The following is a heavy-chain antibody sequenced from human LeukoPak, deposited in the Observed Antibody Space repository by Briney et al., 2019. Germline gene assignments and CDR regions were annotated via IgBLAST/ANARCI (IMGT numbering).Heavy chain of an antibody. V-gene: IGHV3-53*01. CDR1: GFTVSSNY. D-gene: IGHD1-26*01. CDR3: ARDGSGGSYFAVDAFDI. CDR2: IYSGGST. J-gene: IGHJ3*02. Sequence: GGSLRLSCAASGFTVSSNYMSWVRQAPGKGLEWVSVIYSGGSTYYADSVKGRITISRDNSKNTLYLQMNSLRAEDTAVYCCARDGSGGSYFAVDAFDIWGQGTMVTVSS.